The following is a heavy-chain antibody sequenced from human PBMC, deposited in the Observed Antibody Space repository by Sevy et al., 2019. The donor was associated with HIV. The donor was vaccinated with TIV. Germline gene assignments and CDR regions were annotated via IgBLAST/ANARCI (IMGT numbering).Heavy chain of an antibody. D-gene: IGHD1-26*01. Sequence: GGSLRLSCVASGFTFHTYWMSWVRQAPGKGLEWVAHIKVDGSEIYYVDSVKGRFTISRDNAKNSLYLQMNSLRVEDTGVYYCARDCNSRTCLWGLDVWGQRTTVTVSS. V-gene: IGHV3-7*03. J-gene: IGHJ6*02. CDR3: ARDCNSRTCLWGLDV. CDR2: IKVDGSEI. CDR1: GFTFHTYW.